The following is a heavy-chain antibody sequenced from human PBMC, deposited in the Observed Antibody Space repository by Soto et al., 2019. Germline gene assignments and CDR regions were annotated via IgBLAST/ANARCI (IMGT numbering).Heavy chain of an antibody. CDR2: INAGNGNT. CDR3: ARDQNFGGDRWLDF. V-gene: IGHV1-3*01. Sequence: QVLLVQPGAEVKKPGASVKVSCKASGYTFTTYTVQWVRQAPGQRLEWMGWINAGNGNTKYSQKFQGRVTITRDTSATTVYMELSSLRSEDTAVYYWARDQNFGGDRWLDFWGQGTVVTVSS. CDR1: GYTFTTYT. J-gene: IGHJ4*02. D-gene: IGHD3-10*01.